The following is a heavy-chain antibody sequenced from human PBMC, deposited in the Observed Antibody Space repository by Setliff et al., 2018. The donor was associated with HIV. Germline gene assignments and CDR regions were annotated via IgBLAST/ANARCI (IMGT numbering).Heavy chain of an antibody. CDR3: ARLGSGWSDSYYYAMDV. D-gene: IGHD6-19*01. V-gene: IGHV1-18*01. CDR2: ISPYNGHT. Sequence: ASVKVSCKASGYTFLTYGISWVRQAPGHGLERMGWISPYNGHTNYAQNFQGRVTMTTDTSTSRAYMELRSLRSDDTAAYFCARLGSGWSDSYYYAMDVWGQGTTVTVSS. J-gene: IGHJ6*02. CDR1: GYTFLTYG.